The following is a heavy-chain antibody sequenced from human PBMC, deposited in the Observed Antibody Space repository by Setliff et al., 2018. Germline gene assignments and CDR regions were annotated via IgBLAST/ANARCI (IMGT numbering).Heavy chain of an antibody. CDR3: ARGRTRTSTIFGIVSLSP. CDR2: LNPSSGDT. D-gene: IGHD3-3*01. J-gene: IGHJ6*02. V-gene: IGHV1-8*02. CDR1: GYPFTSYD. Sequence: ASVKVSCKASGYPFTSYDIHWLRLTSGHGLEWMGWLNPSSGDTGFAPKFQGRVTVTRDTSINTANMELSRLTSEDTAVYYCARGRTRTSTIFGIVSLSPWGDGTTVTVS.